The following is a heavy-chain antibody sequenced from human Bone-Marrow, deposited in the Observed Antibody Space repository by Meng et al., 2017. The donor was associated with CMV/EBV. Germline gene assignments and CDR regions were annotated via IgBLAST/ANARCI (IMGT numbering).Heavy chain of an antibody. CDR2: IRYDGSNK. V-gene: IGHV3-30*02. CDR1: GFTFSSYA. D-gene: IGHD6-6*01. CDR3: AKGSSPLLRYYFDY. J-gene: IGHJ4*02. Sequence: GALRLSCAASGFTFSSYAMHWVRQAPGKGLEWVAFIRYDGSNKYYADSVKGRFTISRDNSKNTLYLQMNSLRAEDTAVYYCAKGSSPLLRYYFDYWGQGTLVTVSS.